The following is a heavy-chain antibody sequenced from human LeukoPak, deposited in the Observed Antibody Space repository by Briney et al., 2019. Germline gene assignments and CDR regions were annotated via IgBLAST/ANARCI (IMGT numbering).Heavy chain of an antibody. V-gene: IGHV4-4*07. CDR2: IYTSGST. D-gene: IGHD3-3*01. J-gene: IGHJ3*02. CDR1: GGSISSYY. CDR3: ARAPPVDFWSGYSDAFDI. Sequence: SETLSLTCTVSGGSISSYYLSWIRQPAGKGLEWIGRIYTSGSTNYNPSLKSRVTMSVDTSKNQFSLKLSSVTAAETAVYYCARAPPVDFWSGYSDAFDIWGQGTLVTVSS.